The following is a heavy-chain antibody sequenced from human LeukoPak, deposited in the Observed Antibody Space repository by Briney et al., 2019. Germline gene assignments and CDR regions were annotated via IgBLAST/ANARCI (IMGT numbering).Heavy chain of an antibody. Sequence: ASVKVSCKASGYTFTGYYMHWVRQAPGQGLEWMGWINPNSGGTNYAQKFQGRITMTRDTSISTAYMELSRLRSDDTAVYYCARDPREVYYGMDVWGQGTAVTVSS. CDR1: GYTFTGYY. V-gene: IGHV1-2*02. CDR2: INPNSGGT. J-gene: IGHJ6*02. CDR3: ARDPREVYYGMDV.